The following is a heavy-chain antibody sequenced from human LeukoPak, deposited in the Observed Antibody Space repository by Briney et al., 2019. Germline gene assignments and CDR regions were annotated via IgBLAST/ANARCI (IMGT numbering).Heavy chain of an antibody. D-gene: IGHD4-17*01. J-gene: IGHJ3*01. CDR2: ISYSGST. CDR1: GGSISSYY. CDR3: ARHDTTVTNKDAFDV. Sequence: PSETLSLTCTVSGGSISSYYWSWIRQPPGKGLEYIGYISYSGSTNYNPSLKSRVTISVATSKNQFSLKLSSVTAADTAVYYCARHDTTVTNKDAFDVWGQGTMVTVSS. V-gene: IGHV4-59*08.